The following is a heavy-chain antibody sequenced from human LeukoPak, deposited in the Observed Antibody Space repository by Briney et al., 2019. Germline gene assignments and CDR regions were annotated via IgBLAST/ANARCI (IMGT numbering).Heavy chain of an antibody. Sequence: GGSLRLSCAASGFAFSSYALHWVRQAPGKGLDWVALISYEGSAKYYADSVKGRFTISRDNSKSTLYLQVNSLRPEDTAVYYCARLISLYYYMDVWGKGTTVTVSS. CDR1: GFAFSSYA. J-gene: IGHJ6*03. CDR3: ARLISLYYYMDV. CDR2: ISYEGSAK. V-gene: IGHV3-30*04.